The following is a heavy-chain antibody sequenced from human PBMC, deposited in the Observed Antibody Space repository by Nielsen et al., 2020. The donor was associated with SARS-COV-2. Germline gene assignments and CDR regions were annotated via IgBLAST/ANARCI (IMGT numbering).Heavy chain of an antibody. J-gene: IGHJ4*02. D-gene: IGHD5-24*01. CDR1: GGSISSYY. CDR2: IYYSGST. CDR3: ARAAGWGWLQAIPPEFDY. Sequence: LETLSLTCTVSGGSISSYYWSWIRQPPGKGLEWIGYIYYSGSTNYNPSLKSRVTISVDTSKNQFSLKLSSVTAADTAVYYCARAAGWGWLQAIPPEFDYWGQGTLVTVSS. V-gene: IGHV4-59*01.